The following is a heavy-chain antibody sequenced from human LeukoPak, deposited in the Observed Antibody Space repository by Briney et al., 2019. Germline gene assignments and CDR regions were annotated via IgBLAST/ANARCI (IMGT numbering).Heavy chain of an antibody. CDR3: ASPTGTSYYYYMDV. CDR1: GGTFSSYA. Sequence: SVKVSCKASGGTFSSYAISWVRQAPGQGLEWTGGIIPIFGTANYAQKIQGRVTITADESTSTAYMELSSLRSEDTAVYYCASPTGTSYYYYMDVWGKGTTVTVSS. J-gene: IGHJ6*03. D-gene: IGHD1-14*01. CDR2: IIPIFGTA. V-gene: IGHV1-69*13.